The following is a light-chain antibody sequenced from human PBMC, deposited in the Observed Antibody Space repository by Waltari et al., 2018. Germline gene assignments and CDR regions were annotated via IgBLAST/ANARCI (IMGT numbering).Light chain of an antibody. V-gene: IGLV1-47*01. Sequence: QSVLTQPPSASGTPGQRVTIACSGRNSNIGANFVDWYRQFPGTSPKLLIYGNDKRPSGVPDRFSGSKSGSSASLVISGLRSEDEADYYCAAWDDTLSGHSVFGTGTKVTVL. J-gene: IGLJ1*01. CDR3: AAWDDTLSGHSV. CDR2: GND. CDR1: NSNIGANF.